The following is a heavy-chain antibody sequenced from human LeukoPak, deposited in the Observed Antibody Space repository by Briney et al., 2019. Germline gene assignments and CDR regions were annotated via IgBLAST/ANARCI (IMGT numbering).Heavy chain of an antibody. V-gene: IGHV3-9*01. CDR3: AKCLSTSCQGAFDY. CDR1: GFTIDDYA. Sequence: GGSLRLSCAASGFTIDDYAMHWVRQAPGKGLEWVSGISWNSGRKDYADSVKSRFTISRDNAKNSLYLQMNSLRVEDTALYYCAKCLSTSCQGAFDYWGQGTLVTVSS. CDR2: ISWNSGRK. J-gene: IGHJ4*02. D-gene: IGHD2-2*01.